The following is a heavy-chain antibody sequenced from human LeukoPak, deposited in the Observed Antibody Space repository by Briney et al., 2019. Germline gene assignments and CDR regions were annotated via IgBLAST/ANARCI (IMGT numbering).Heavy chain of an antibody. D-gene: IGHD4-17*01. CDR1: GGSISSGVYS. Sequence: SQTLSLTCAVSGGSISSGVYSWSWIRQPPVKGLEWIGYIYYSGNTYYYPSLRSRVSISVDTSKNQLSLKLNSVTAADTAVYFCARGDYGDYHDAFDIWGQGTMVTVSS. J-gene: IGHJ3*02. CDR2: IYYSGNT. CDR3: ARGDYGDYHDAFDI. V-gene: IGHV4-30-4*07.